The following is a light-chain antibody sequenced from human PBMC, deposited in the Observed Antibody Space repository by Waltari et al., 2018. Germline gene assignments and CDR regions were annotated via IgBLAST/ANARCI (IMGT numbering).Light chain of an antibody. Sequence: DIVMTQTPLSLPVTPGEPASISCRSSQSLLHSNGNTYLHWYLQKPGQSPRLLIYKVTNRESGVPDRFSGSGSGTDFTLKISRVEPEDVGVYYSMQSTKEYSFGQGTKVEIK. CDR1: QSLLHSNGNTY. V-gene: IGKV2D-29*02. J-gene: IGKJ2*03. CDR2: KVT. CDR3: MQSTKEYS.